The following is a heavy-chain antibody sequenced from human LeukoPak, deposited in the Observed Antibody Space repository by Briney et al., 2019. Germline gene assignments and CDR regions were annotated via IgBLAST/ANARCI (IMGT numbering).Heavy chain of an antibody. V-gene: IGHV1-18*01. J-gene: IGHJ4*02. CDR3: ARGGSGSYYDY. CDR1: GYTFTSHG. CDR2: ISAYNGDT. Sequence: ASVKDSCKASGYTFTSHGITWVRQAPGQGFEWMGWISAYNGDTKYPETSQVRVTLTTDTSTNTVYMELRNLKSDDTAVYYCARGGSGSYYDYWGQGTLVTVSS. D-gene: IGHD3-10*01.